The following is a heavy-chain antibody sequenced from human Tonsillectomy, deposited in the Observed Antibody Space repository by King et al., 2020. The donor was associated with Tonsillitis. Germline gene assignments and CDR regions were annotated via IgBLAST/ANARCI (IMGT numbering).Heavy chain of an antibody. CDR1: GFPLSSDA. CDR2: ISYDGGNK. Sequence: VQLVESGGGVVQPGGSLRLSCAASGFPLSSDAMHWVRQAPGRGLEWVALISYDGGNKYYADSVKGRFTISRDISENTLFLQMNSLRTEDTAVYFCARDMDRSGTKPAYWGQGTLVTVSS. D-gene: IGHD3-22*01. CDR3: ARDMDRSGTKPAY. J-gene: IGHJ4*02. V-gene: IGHV3-30-3*01.